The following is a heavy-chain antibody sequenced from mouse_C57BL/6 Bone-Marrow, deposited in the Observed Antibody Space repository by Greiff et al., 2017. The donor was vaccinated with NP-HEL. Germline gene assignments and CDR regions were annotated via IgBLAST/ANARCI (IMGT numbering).Heavy chain of an antibody. D-gene: IGHD3-2*02. Sequence: DVQLQESGPGLVKPSQSLSLTCSVTGYSITSGYYWNWIRQFPGNKLEWMGYISYDGSNNYNPSLKNRISIPRDTSKNQFFLKLNSVTTEDTATYYCARDPEQLRLRGYFDYWGQGTTLTVSS. CDR2: ISYDGSN. CDR3: ARDPEQLRLRGYFDY. J-gene: IGHJ2*01. V-gene: IGHV3-6*01. CDR1: GYSITSGYY.